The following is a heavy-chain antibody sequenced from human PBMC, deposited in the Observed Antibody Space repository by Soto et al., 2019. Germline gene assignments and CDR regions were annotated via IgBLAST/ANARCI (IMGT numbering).Heavy chain of an antibody. Sequence: LRLSCEASGFNFSDYGMHWVRQAPGKGLQWVAHIWYDGRDEYYGDSMKGRFRVSRDNSKNTLYLQMDRLRAEDTARYYCGREPYVSYYGVDVWGQGTTVTVSS. J-gene: IGHJ6*02. V-gene: IGHV3-33*01. CDR2: IWYDGRDE. CDR1: GFNFSDYG. CDR3: GREPYVSYYGVDV. D-gene: IGHD3-10*02.